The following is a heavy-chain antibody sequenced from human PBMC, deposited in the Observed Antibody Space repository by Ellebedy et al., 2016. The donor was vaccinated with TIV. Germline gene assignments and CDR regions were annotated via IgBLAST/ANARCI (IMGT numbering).Heavy chain of an antibody. CDR3: ARHPYGSGSYYWLDP. D-gene: IGHD3-10*01. CDR1: GYSFTSYW. V-gene: IGHV5-51*01. CDR2: IYPGDSDT. J-gene: IGHJ5*02. Sequence: GESLKISXKGSGYSFTSYWIGWVRQMPGKGLEWMGIIYPGDSDTRYSPSFQGQVTISADKSISTAYLQWSSLKASDTAMYYCARHPYGSGSYYWLDPWGQGTLVTVSS.